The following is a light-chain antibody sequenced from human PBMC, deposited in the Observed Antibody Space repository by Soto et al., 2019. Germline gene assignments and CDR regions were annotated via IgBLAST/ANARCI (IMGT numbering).Light chain of an antibody. Sequence: DIQMTQSPSSLSASVGDRVTITCRASQSISSYLNWYQQKPGKARKLLIYAATSLQSGVPSRFSGSGSGTDFTLTISSLQSEDFATYYCQQSYSTPYTFGQGTKVDIK. J-gene: IGKJ2*01. V-gene: IGKV1-39*01. CDR2: AAT. CDR3: QQSYSTPYT. CDR1: QSISSY.